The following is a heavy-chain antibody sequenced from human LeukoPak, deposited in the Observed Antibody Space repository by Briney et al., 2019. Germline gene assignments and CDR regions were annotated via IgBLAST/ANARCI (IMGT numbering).Heavy chain of an antibody. D-gene: IGHD3-22*01. J-gene: IGHJ4*02. CDR1: GYTFTSYG. V-gene: IGHV1-18*01. CDR3: ARDAPSTVFYDSSGYYDY. Sequence: ASVKVSCKASGYTFTSYGISWVRQAPGQGLEWMGWISAYNGSTNYAQKLQGRVTMTTDTSTSTAYMELRSLRSDDTAVYYCARDAPSTVFYDSSGYYDYWGQGTLVTVSS. CDR2: ISAYNGST.